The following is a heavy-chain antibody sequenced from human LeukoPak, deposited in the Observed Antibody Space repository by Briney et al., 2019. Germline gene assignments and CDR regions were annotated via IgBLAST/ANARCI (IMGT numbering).Heavy chain of an antibody. Sequence: GGSLRLSCAASGFTFSNYAMSWVRQAPGKGLEWVSSISGSGGSTDYADSVKGRFTISRDNSKNTLDLQMNSLRAEDTAVYYCAKQRPTRFDPWGQGTLVTVSS. CDR3: AKQRPTRFDP. CDR2: ISGSGGST. J-gene: IGHJ5*02. V-gene: IGHV3-23*01. CDR1: GFTFSNYA.